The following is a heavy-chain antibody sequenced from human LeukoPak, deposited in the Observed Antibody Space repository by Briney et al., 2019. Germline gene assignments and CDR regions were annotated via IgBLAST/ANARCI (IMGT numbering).Heavy chain of an antibody. J-gene: IGHJ3*02. CDR2: IYYSGST. CDR1: GGSISSGGYY. D-gene: IGHD4-17*01. Sequence: SETLSLTCTVSGGSISSGGYYWSWIRQHPGKGLEWIGYIYYSGSTYYNPSLKSRVTISVDTSKNQFSLKLSSVTAADTAVYYGAREYGVLDAFDIWGQGTMVTVSS. V-gene: IGHV4-31*03. CDR3: AREYGVLDAFDI.